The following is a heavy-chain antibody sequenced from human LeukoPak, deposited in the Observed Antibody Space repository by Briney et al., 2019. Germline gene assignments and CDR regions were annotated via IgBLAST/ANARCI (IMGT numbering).Heavy chain of an antibody. CDR1: GGTFSSYA. Sequence: GSSVKVSCKASGGTFSSYAISWVRQAPGQGLEWMGRIIPFLGIANYAQKFQGRVTITADKSTSTAYMELSSLRSEDTAVYYCASKGRNDYGDYLFGMDVWGQGTTVTVSS. V-gene: IGHV1-69*04. CDR3: ASKGRNDYGDYLFGMDV. J-gene: IGHJ6*02. CDR2: IIPFLGIA. D-gene: IGHD4-17*01.